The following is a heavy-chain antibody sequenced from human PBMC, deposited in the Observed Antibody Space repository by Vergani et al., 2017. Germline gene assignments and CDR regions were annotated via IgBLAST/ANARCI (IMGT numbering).Heavy chain of an antibody. J-gene: IGHJ4*02. Sequence: QVQLVESGGGVVQPGRSLRLSCAASGFTFSSYGMQWVRQAPGKGLEWVAVISYDGSNKYYADSVKGRFTISRDNSKNTLYLQMNSLRAEDTAVYYCAKDEQWELLGGACYYWGQGTLVTVSS. D-gene: IGHD1-26*01. V-gene: IGHV3-30*18. CDR2: ISYDGSNK. CDR3: AKDEQWELLGGACYY. CDR1: GFTFSSYG.